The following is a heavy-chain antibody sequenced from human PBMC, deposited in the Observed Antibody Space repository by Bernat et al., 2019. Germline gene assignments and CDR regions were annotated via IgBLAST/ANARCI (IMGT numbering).Heavy chain of an antibody. CDR2: INHSGST. J-gene: IGHJ5*02. Sequence: QVQLQESGPGLVKPSETLSLTCTVSGGSISSYYWSWIRQPPGKGLEWIGEINHSGSTNYNPSLKSRVTISVDTSKNQFSLKLSSVTAADTAVYYCARGRSNYWFDPWGQGTLVTVSS. V-gene: IGHV4-34*01. D-gene: IGHD4-11*01. CDR3: ARGRSNYWFDP. CDR1: GGSISSYY.